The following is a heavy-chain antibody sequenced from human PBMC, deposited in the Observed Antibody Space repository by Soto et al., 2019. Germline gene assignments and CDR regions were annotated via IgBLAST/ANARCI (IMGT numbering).Heavy chain of an antibody. D-gene: IGHD3-22*01. J-gene: IGHJ5*02. CDR1: RYTFTTYD. CDR2: IKTDSGET. CDR3: ARRSNIWLNEIKFDP. V-gene: IGHV1-2*02. Sequence: QVQLVQSGAEVKMPGASVRVSCRGSRYTFTTYDIYWVRQAPGQGLEWMGWIKTDSGETTYSQKFQGRVTMTRDTSISTAYRELNNLLSDATAVYYCARRSNIWLNEIKFDPWRQGTLVIVSS.